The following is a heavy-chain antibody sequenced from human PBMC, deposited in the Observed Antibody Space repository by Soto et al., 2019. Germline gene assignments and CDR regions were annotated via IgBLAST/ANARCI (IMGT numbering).Heavy chain of an antibody. D-gene: IGHD2-15*01. CDR1: GGSFSGYS. V-gene: IGHV4-34*01. J-gene: IGHJ4*02. CDR3: ASTEKVCSGGSCQSRGFDN. CDR2: INHGGTT. Sequence: QVQLQQWGAGLLKPSETLSLTRAVYGGSFSGYSWNWIRQPPGKGLEWIGEINHGGTTSYSTSLKSLVTLSVDASKNQFSLKVTAVTAADTAIYYCASTEKVCSGGSCQSRGFDNWGQGTLVTVSS.